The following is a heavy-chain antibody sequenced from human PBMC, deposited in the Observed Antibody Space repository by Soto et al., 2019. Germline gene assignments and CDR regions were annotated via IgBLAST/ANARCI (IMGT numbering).Heavy chain of an antibody. Sequence: ASVKVSCKASGYTFTSYYMHWVRQAPGQGLEWMGIINPSGGSTSYAQKFQGRVTMTRDTSTSTVYMELSSLRSEDTAVYYCASNLHGSGSYYNVYYYGMDVWGQGTPVTVCS. CDR3: ASNLHGSGSYYNVYYYGMDV. CDR2: INPSGGST. V-gene: IGHV1-46*01. CDR1: GYTFTSYY. D-gene: IGHD3-10*01. J-gene: IGHJ6*02.